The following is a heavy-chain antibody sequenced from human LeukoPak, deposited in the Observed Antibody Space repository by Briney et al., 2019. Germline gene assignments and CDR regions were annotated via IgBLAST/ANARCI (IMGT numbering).Heavy chain of an antibody. J-gene: IGHJ4*02. V-gene: IGHV3-30*18. CDR1: GFTFSSYG. D-gene: IGHD3-10*01. CDR2: ISYDGSNK. CDR3: AKDFWRFEELLYG. Sequence: PGGSLRLSCAASGFTFSSYGMHWVRQAPGKGLEWVAVISYDGSNKYYADSVKGRFTISRDNSKNTLYLQMNSLRAEDTAVYYCAKDFWRFEELLYGWGQGTLVTVSS.